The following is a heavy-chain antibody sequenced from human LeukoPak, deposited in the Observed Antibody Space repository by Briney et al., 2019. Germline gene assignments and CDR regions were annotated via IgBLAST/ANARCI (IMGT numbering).Heavy chain of an antibody. V-gene: IGHV3-43*02. CDR1: GLPIADFA. Sequence: GGSLRLSCVASGLPIADFAMHWVRQAPGRGLEWVSLISGDGVSTFYTDSVRGRFSISRDNTKNSLYLEMNSLRTEDTAMYYCAKESGKFDYWGQGTLVAVSS. CDR3: AKESGKFDY. J-gene: IGHJ4*02. CDR2: ISGDGVST.